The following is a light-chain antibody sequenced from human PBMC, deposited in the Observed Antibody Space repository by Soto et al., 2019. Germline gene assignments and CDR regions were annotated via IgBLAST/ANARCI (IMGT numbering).Light chain of an antibody. J-gene: IGKJ3*01. CDR2: AAS. Sequence: DIPLTQSPSFLSASIGDRVTITCRASQHIATYLGWYHQPPGKAPKLLIYAASTLHNGVPSRFSGSGSGTEFSLTISSLQPEDFGTYYCQQLNSFPHFGPGTKVDIK. CDR1: QHIATY. CDR3: QQLNSFPH. V-gene: IGKV1-9*01.